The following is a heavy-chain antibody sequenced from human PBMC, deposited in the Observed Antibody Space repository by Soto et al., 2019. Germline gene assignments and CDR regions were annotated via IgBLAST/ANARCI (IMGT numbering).Heavy chain of an antibody. D-gene: IGHD2-15*01. CDR2: IWYDGSNK. Sequence: QVQLVESGGGVVQPGRSLRLSCAASGFTFSSYGMHWVRQAPGKGLEWVAVIWYDGSNKYYADSVKGRFTISRDNSKNTLYLQMNSLRAEDTAVYYCARVPHPGYCSGGSCYRTDYWGQGTLVTVSS. V-gene: IGHV3-33*01. J-gene: IGHJ4*02. CDR3: ARVPHPGYCSGGSCYRTDY. CDR1: GFTFSSYG.